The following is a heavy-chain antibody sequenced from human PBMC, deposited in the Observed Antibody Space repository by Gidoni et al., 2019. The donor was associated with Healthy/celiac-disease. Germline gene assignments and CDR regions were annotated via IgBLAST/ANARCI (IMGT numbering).Heavy chain of an antibody. CDR2: ISGSGGST. CDR1: GFTFSSYA. CDR3: AKAPTDYCTNGVCPLNFDY. J-gene: IGHJ4*02. Sequence: EVQLLESGGGLVQPGGSLRLSCAASGFTFSSYAMSWVRQAPGKGLEWVSAISGSGGSTYYADSVKGRFTISRDNSKNTLYLQMNSLRAEDTAVYYCAKAPTDYCTNGVCPLNFDYWGQGTLVTVSS. D-gene: IGHD2-8*01. V-gene: IGHV3-23*01.